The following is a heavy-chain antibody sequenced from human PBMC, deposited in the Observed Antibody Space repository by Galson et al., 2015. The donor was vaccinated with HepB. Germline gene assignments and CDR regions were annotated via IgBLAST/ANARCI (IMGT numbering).Heavy chain of an antibody. J-gene: IGHJ5*02. D-gene: IGHD3-10*01. CDR1: GGTLNNYA. CDR3: ARDRDDPNHYGSGNWFDP. Sequence: SVKVSCKASGGTLNNYAISWVRQAPGQGLEWMGRIIPIVDGANFAQKFQGRVTLTADKSTSTVYMEMSSLKFEDTAIYYCARDRDDPNHYGSGNWFDPWGQGTLVTVSS. V-gene: IGHV1-69*04. CDR2: IIPIVDGA.